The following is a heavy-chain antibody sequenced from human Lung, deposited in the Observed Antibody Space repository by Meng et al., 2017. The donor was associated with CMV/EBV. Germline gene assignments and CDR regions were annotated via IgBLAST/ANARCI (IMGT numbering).Heavy chain of an antibody. CDR1: GFTVSSNY. V-gene: IGHV3-53*01. Sequence: GESXKISCAASGFTVSSNYTSWVRQAPGKGLEWVSVIYSGGSTYYADSVKGRFTISRDNSKNTLYLQMNSLRAEDTAVYYCARNNCSSTSCYSLYYYGMDVWGQGTTVTVSS. CDR2: IYSGGST. CDR3: ARNNCSSTSCYSLYYYGMDV. J-gene: IGHJ6*02. D-gene: IGHD2-2*01.